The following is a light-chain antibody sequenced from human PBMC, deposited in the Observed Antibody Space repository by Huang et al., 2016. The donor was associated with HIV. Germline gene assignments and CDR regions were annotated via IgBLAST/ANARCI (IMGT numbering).Light chain of an antibody. CDR3: QQYDHLPPA. V-gene: IGKV1-33*01. J-gene: IGKJ2*01. CDR1: QDITNY. CDR2: DAS. Sequence: DIQMTQSPSSLSTSVGDRVTITCQASQDITNYLNWYQQKPGKAPKLLIYDASNVEAGVPSRFSGSGSGTDFTFTISSLQPEDIATYFCQQYDHLPPAFGQGTKLEIK.